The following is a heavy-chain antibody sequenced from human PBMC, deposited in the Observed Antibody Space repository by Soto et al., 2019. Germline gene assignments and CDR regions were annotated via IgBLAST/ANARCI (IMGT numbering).Heavy chain of an antibody. D-gene: IGHD6-19*01. CDR3: ARGEGIAVAGRVYGY. V-gene: IGHV1-3*01. J-gene: IGHJ4*02. CDR2: INAGNGNT. Sequence: GASVKVSCKASGYTFTSYAMHWVRQAPGQRLEWMGWINAGNGNTKYSQKFQGRVTITRDTSASTAYMELSSLRSEDTAVYYCARGEGIAVAGRVYGYWGQGTLVTVSS. CDR1: GYTFTSYA.